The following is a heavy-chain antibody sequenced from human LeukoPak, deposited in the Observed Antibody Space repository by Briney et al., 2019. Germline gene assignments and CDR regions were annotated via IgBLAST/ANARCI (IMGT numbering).Heavy chain of an antibody. CDR2: INSDGSST. J-gene: IGHJ2*01. Sequence: GGSLRLSCAASGFTFSSYWMHWVRQAPGKGLVWVSRINSDGSSTSYADSVKGRFTISRDNAKNTLYLQMNGLRAEDTAVYYCARASATHSEDDYGDADWYFDLWGRGTLVTVSS. V-gene: IGHV3-74*01. CDR3: ARASATHSEDDYGDADWYFDL. CDR1: GFTFSSYW. D-gene: IGHD4-17*01.